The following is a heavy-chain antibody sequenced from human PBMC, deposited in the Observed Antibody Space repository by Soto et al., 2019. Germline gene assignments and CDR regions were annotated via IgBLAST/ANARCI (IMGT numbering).Heavy chain of an antibody. D-gene: IGHD1-7*01. Sequence: GASVKVSCKASGYTFTSYAMHWVRQAPGQRLKWMGWINAGNGNTKYSQKFQGRVTITRDTSASTAYMELSSLRSEDTAVYYCARDLRWSGNWNYFGGYWGQGTLVTVPQ. CDR3: ARDLRWSGNWNYFGGY. CDR2: INAGNGNT. CDR1: GYTFTSYA. V-gene: IGHV1-3*01. J-gene: IGHJ4*02.